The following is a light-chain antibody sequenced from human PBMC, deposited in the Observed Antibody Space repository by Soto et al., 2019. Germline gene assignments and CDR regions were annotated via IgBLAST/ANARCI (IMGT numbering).Light chain of an antibody. Sequence: EIVLTQSPGTLSLSPGERATLSCRATQRISTDSLAWYQHKPGQAPRLLIYATSTRATGIPDRFSGSGSGTDFTLTISGLEPEDFAVYYCQRNSFGQGTRLEFK. J-gene: IGKJ2*01. CDR3: QRNS. V-gene: IGKV3-20*01. CDR2: ATS. CDR1: QRISTDS.